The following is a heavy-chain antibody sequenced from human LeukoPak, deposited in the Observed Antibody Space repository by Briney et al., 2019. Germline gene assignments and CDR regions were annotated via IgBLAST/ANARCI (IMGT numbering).Heavy chain of an antibody. CDR3: AMGVYDFWSGNYYYYMDV. J-gene: IGHJ6*03. V-gene: IGHV4-30-2*02. CDR2: LYPSGST. CDR1: GRSTSIADYY. Sequence: SETRSLTCTLSGRSTSIADYYWSWIRQPPGKGLEWIAPLYPSGSTYYTSSLKSRVTMSVDTSKNQFSLKRSSVTAADTAVYYCAMGVYDFWSGNYYYYMDVWGKGTTVTVSS. D-gene: IGHD3-3*01.